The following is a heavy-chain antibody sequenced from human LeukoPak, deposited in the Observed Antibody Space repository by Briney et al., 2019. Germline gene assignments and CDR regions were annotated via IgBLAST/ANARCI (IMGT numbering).Heavy chain of an antibody. CDR3: ARDLTTVSWFDP. Sequence: ASVKVSCKAPGYTFTSYAMHWVRQAPGQRLEWMGWINAGNGNTKYSQKFQGRVTITWDTSASTAYMELSSLRSEDTAVYYCARDLTTVSWFDPWGQGTLVTVSS. D-gene: IGHD4-11*01. V-gene: IGHV1-3*01. CDR1: GYTFTSYA. CDR2: INAGNGNT. J-gene: IGHJ5*02.